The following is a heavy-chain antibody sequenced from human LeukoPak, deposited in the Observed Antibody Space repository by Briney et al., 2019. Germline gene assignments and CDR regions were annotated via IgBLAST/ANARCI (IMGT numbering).Heavy chain of an antibody. Sequence: GGSLRLSCTASGFPLSNFWMHWVRQVPGKGPVWVSRIISDGTTTSYADSVKGRFTISRDNAKNTLYLQMNSLRAEDTAVYYCTRDWRNMAFDYWGQGTLVTVSS. J-gene: IGHJ4*02. CDR2: IISDGTTT. CDR1: GFPLSNFW. V-gene: IGHV3-74*01. D-gene: IGHD2/OR15-2a*01. CDR3: TRDWRNMAFDY.